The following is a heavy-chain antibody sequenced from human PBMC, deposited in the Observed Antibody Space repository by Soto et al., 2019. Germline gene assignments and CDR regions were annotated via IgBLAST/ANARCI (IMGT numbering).Heavy chain of an antibody. CDR1: GGSISSYY. CDR3: ARHLTGYGHNWFDP. Sequence: SETLSLTCTVSGGSISSYYWSWIRQPPGKGLEWIGYIYYSGSTNYNPSLKSRVTISVDTSKNQFSLKLSSVTAADTAVYYCARHLTGYGHNWFDPWGQGTLVTVS. CDR2: IYYSGST. J-gene: IGHJ5*02. D-gene: IGHD3-9*01. V-gene: IGHV4-59*08.